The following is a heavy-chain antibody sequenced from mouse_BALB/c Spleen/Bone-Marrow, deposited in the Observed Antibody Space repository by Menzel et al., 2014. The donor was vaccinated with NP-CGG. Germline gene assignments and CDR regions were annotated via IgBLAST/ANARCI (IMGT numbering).Heavy chain of an antibody. CDR2: INPSNGGT. CDR1: GYTFTSYY. V-gene: IGHV1S81*02. CDR3: TRWYYGNYIDY. J-gene: IGHJ2*01. D-gene: IGHD2-1*01. Sequence: VQLQESGAELVKPGASVKLSCKASGYTFTSYYMYWVKQRPGQGLEWIGEINPSNGGTNFNEKFKSKATLTVDKSSSTAYMQLSSLTSEDSAVYYCTRWYYGNYIDYWGQGTTLTVSS.